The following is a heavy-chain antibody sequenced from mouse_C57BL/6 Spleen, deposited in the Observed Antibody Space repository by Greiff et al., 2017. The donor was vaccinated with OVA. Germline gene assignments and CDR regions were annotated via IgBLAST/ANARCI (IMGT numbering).Heavy chain of an antibody. D-gene: IGHD2-1*01. CDR2: IYPGSGST. CDR1: GYTFTSYW. CDR3: AREEKNYGNFLFDY. Sequence: QVQLKQPGAELVKPGASVKMSCKASGYTFTSYWITWVKQRPGQGLEWIGDIYPGSGSTNYNEKFKSKATLTVDTSSSTAYMQLSSLTSEDSAVYYCAREEKNYGNFLFDYWGQGTTLTVSS. V-gene: IGHV1-55*01. J-gene: IGHJ2*01.